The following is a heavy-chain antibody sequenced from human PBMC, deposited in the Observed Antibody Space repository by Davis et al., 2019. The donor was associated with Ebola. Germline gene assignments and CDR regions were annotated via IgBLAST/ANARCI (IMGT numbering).Heavy chain of an antibody. D-gene: IGHD3-10*01. V-gene: IGHV3-33*06. CDR3: AKGFVRGTIDY. CDR2: IWYDGSNK. Sequence: GESLKISCAAPGFTFSSYWMSWVRQAPGKGLEWVAVIWYDGSNKYYADSVKGRFTFSRDNSKNTLYLQMNSLRAEDTAVYYCAKGFVRGTIDYWGQGTLVTVSS. CDR1: GFTFSSYW. J-gene: IGHJ4*02.